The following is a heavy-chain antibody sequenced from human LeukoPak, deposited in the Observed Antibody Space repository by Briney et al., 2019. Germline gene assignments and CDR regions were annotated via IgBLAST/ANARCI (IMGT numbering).Heavy chain of an antibody. D-gene: IGHD3-3*01. J-gene: IGHJ5*01. Sequence: SQTLSLTCTVSGGSISSGSYYWSWIRQPAGKGLEWIGRIYTSGSTNYNPSLKSRVTISVDTSKNQLYLKMSSVTAADTAVYYCARDPYYDFWSGGSDSWGQGTLVTVSA. V-gene: IGHV4-61*02. CDR1: GGSISSGSYY. CDR3: ARDPYYDFWSGGSDS. CDR2: IYTSGST.